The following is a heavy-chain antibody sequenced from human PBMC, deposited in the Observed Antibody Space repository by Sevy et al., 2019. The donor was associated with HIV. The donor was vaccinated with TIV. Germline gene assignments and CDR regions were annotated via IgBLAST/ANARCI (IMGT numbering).Heavy chain of an antibody. CDR2: ISSSHHAI. V-gene: IGHV3-11*01. Sequence: GGSQRLSCAASGFTFSDYYMSWIRQAPGKGLEWFSSISSSHHAIKYADSVKGRFAISRDNAKKSLYLQMNSLRAEDTAVYFCVGRPYSSTYSWSYYFDYWGLGTLVTVSS. CDR1: GFTFSDYY. J-gene: IGHJ4*02. CDR3: VGRPYSSTYSWSYYFDY. D-gene: IGHD5-18*01.